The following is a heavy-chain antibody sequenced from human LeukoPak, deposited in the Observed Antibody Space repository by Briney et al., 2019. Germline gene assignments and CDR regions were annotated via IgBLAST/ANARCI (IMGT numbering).Heavy chain of an antibody. CDR3: ARDYYDSSGYYPVGFDY. CDR2: IIPIFGTA. V-gene: IGHV1-69*01. J-gene: IGHJ4*02. CDR1: GGTFSSYA. D-gene: IGHD3-22*01. Sequence: VASVKVSCKASGGTFSSYAISWVRQAPGQGLEWMGGIIPIFGTANYAQRFQGRVTITADESTSTAYMELSSLRSEDTAVYYCARDYYDSSGYYPVGFDYWGQGTLVTVSS.